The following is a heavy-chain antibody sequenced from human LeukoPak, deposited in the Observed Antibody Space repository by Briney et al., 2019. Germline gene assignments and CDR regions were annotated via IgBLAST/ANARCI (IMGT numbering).Heavy chain of an antibody. CDR1: GYTFTSYG. Sequence: ASVKVSCKASGYTFTSYGISWVRQAPGQGLEWMGWISAYNGNTNYAQKLQGRVTMTTDTSTSTAYMELRSLRSDDTAVYYCARDARVGYSSSWYYYVDVWGKGTTVTVSS. CDR3: ARDARVGYSSSWYYYVDV. J-gene: IGHJ6*03. CDR2: ISAYNGNT. V-gene: IGHV1-18*01. D-gene: IGHD6-13*01.